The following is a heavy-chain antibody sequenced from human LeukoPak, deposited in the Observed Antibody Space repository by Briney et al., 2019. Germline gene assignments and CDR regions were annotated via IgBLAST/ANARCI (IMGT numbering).Heavy chain of an antibody. CDR2: INHSGST. V-gene: IGHV4-34*01. J-gene: IGHJ4*02. D-gene: IGHD4-17*01. CDR3: ARLTVTTQKAGLVDY. CDR1: GGSFSGYY. Sequence: SETLSLTCAVYGGSFSGYYWSWIRQPPGKGLEWIGEINHSGSTNYNPSLKSRVTISVDTSKNQFSLKLSSVTAADTAVYYCARLTVTTQKAGLVDYWGQGTLVTVSS.